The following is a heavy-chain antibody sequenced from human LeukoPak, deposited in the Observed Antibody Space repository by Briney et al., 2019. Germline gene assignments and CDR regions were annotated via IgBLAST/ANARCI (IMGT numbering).Heavy chain of an antibody. V-gene: IGHV3-33*01. D-gene: IGHD2-2*01. Sequence: GGSLRLSCAASGFAFSSYGMHWVRQAPGKGLEWVAVIWYDGSNKYYADSVKGRFTISRDNSKNTLYLQMNSLRAEDTAVYYCARGGIVVVPAAIGYYYYGMDVWGQGTTVTASS. CDR1: GFAFSSYG. J-gene: IGHJ6*02. CDR2: IWYDGSNK. CDR3: ARGGIVVVPAAIGYYYYGMDV.